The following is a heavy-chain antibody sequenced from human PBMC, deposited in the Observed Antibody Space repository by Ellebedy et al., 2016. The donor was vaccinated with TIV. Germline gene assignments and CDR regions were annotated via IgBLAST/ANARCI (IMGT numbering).Heavy chain of an antibody. J-gene: IGHJ4*02. CDR2: IVGSGGGI. Sequence: PGGSLRLSCARSGYSFSRYAMTWVRQAPGKGLEWVSGIVGSGGGIFYADSVKGRFTISRDNSKSTVDLQMNSLRAEDTAIYYCARDRTPGDGYWVFDQWGQGALVTVSS. V-gene: IGHV3-23*01. D-gene: IGHD5-18*01. CDR1: GYSFSRYA. CDR3: ARDRTPGDGYWVFDQ.